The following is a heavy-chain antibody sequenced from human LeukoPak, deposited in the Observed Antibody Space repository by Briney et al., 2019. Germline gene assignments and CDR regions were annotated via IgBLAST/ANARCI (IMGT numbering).Heavy chain of an antibody. V-gene: IGHV5-51*01. CDR2: IYPGDSHT. CDR3: ARRPPHSSGLDY. CDR1: GYSFTNNW. D-gene: IGHD6-19*01. Sequence: GESLKISCKGSGYSFTNNWIGWVRQMPGKGLEWMGIIYPGDSHTRYSPSFPGQVTISADKSISTAYLQWSSLKASDTAMYYCARRPPHSSGLDYWGQGTLVTVSS. J-gene: IGHJ4*02.